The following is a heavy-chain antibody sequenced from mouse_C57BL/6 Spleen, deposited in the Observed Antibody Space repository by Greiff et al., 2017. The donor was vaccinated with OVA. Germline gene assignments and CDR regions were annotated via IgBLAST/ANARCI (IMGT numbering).Heavy chain of an antibody. CDR3: ARRGTVPY. CDR2: IDPYDSET. Sequence: VQLQQSGAELVRPGSSVKLSCKASGYTFTSYWMHWVKQRPIQGLEWIGNIDPYDSETHYNQTFKDKATFTVDKSSSTANRQVSSLTSEDSAVYYCARRGTVPYWGQGTLVTVSA. D-gene: IGHD3-3*01. V-gene: IGHV1-52*01. J-gene: IGHJ3*01. CDR1: GYTFTSYW.